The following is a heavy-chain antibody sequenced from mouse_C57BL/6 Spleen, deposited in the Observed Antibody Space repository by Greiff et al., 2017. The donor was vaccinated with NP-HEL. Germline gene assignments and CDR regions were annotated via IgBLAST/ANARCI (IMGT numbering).Heavy chain of an antibody. CDR2: INPSTGGT. CDR3: ARPRSSDGYYASFDY. CDR1: GYSFTGYY. J-gene: IGHJ2*01. Sequence: VQLQQSGPELVKPGASVKISCKASGYSFTGYYMNWVKQSPEKSLEWIGEINPSTGGTTYNQKFKAKATLTVHKSSSTAYMQLKSLTSEDSAVYYCARPRSSDGYYASFDYWGQGTTLTVSS. D-gene: IGHD2-3*01. V-gene: IGHV1-42*01.